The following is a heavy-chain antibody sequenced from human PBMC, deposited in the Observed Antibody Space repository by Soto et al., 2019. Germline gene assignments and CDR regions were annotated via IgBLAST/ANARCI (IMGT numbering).Heavy chain of an antibody. CDR2: IGSSSRYI. V-gene: IGHV3-21*01. D-gene: IGHD6-19*01. Sequence: GGSLRLSCAASGFTFNTFSMTWVRQAPGKGLEWVSSIGSSSRYIYYADSVKGRFTISRDNAKNSLFLQMNSLRAEDTAVYYCARDWRTVAPVVNFYYYMDVWGKGTTVTVSS. CDR1: GFTFNTFS. J-gene: IGHJ6*03. CDR3: ARDWRTVAPVVNFYYYMDV.